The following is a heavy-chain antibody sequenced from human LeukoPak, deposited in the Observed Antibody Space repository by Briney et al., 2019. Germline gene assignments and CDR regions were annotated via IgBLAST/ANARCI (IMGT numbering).Heavy chain of an antibody. Sequence: PSETLSLTVAVYGAAFSGYYWGWIRQPPGKGLEWIGEINHSGSTTYNPSLKSRVTISVDTSKTQFSLKLSSVTAADTAVYYCARGRGYSSRKGGYYYMDVWGKGTTVTVSS. CDR3: ARGRGYSSRKGGYYYMDV. CDR1: GAAFSGYY. V-gene: IGHV4-34*01. CDR2: INHSGST. J-gene: IGHJ6*03. D-gene: IGHD6-13*01.